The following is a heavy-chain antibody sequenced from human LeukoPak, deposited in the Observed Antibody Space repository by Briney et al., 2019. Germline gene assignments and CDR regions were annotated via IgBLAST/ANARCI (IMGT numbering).Heavy chain of an antibody. V-gene: IGHV1-8*03. Sequence: GASVKVSCKASGYVFTSYDINWVRQATGQGLEWMGWMNPNSGNTGYAQTFQGRVTITRNTSISTAYMELSSLRSEDTAVYYCARGSMVRGTEWFDPWGQGTLVTVSS. CDR1: GYVFTSYD. CDR2: MNPNSGNT. CDR3: ARGSMVRGTEWFDP. D-gene: IGHD3-10*01. J-gene: IGHJ5*02.